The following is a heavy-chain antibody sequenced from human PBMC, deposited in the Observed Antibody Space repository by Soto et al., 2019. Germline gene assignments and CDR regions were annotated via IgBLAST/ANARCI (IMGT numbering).Heavy chain of an antibody. J-gene: IGHJ4*02. D-gene: IGHD3-16*01. CDR2: IIPIFGTA. CDR3: ARFGGYGYFDY. V-gene: IGHV1-69*13. CDR1: GGTFSSYA. Sequence: SVKVSCKASGGTFSSYAISWVRQAPGQGLEWMGGIIPIFGTANYAQEFQGRVTITADESTSTAYMELSSLRSEDTAVYYCARFGGYGYFDYWGQGTLVTVSS.